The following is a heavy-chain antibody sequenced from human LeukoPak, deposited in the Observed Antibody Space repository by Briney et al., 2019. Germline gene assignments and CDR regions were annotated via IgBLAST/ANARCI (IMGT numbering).Heavy chain of an antibody. Sequence: GESLKISCQASGYKFISHWIGWVRQMPGKGLEWMGIIYPDDSDTRYSPSFQGQVTISADKSINTAYLQWSSLKASDTAIYYCARHSAGHYDFWSALGVAFDIWGQGTMVTVSS. D-gene: IGHD3-3*01. V-gene: IGHV5-51*01. CDR3: ARHSAGHYDFWSALGVAFDI. CDR2: IYPDDSDT. CDR1: GYKFISHW. J-gene: IGHJ3*02.